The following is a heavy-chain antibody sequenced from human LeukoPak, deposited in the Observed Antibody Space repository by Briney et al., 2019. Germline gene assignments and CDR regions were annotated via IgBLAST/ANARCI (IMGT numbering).Heavy chain of an antibody. Sequence: KPSETLSLTCTVSGGSISSYYWSWIRQPPGKGLEWIGYIYYSGSTNYNPSLKSRVTISVDTSKNQFSLKLSSVTAVDTAVYYCAGVLARRRGYQLLSDDYWGQGTLVTVSS. CDR1: GGSISSYY. D-gene: IGHD2-2*01. V-gene: IGHV4-59*01. CDR3: AGVLARRRGYQLLSDDY. J-gene: IGHJ4*02. CDR2: IYYSGST.